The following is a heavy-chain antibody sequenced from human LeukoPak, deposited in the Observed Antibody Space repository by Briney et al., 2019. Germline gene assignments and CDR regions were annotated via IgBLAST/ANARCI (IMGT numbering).Heavy chain of an antibody. CDR2: INPSGGST. CDR3: ARDNGGTAMAYYYHYYMDV. Sequence: ASVKVSCKASGYTFTSYYMHWVRQAPGQGLEWMGIINPSGGSTTYAQKFQGRVTMTRNTSISTVYMELSSLRSEDTAVYYCARDNGGTAMAYYYHYYMDVWGTGTTVTISS. CDR1: GYTFTSYY. D-gene: IGHD5-18*01. V-gene: IGHV1-46*01. J-gene: IGHJ6*03.